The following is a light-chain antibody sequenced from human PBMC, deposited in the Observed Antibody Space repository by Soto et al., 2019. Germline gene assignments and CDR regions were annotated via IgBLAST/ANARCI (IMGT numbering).Light chain of an antibody. V-gene: IGKV1-33*01. CDR3: QQYSSMLS. Sequence: DIQMTQSPSSLSASEGDRVTITCQSSHDVSRNLNWFQQKPGEAPQLLIYDASNLERGVPSRFSGSGSGTDFTLTISSLQREDVATYYCQQYSSMLSFGGGTEVEIK. J-gene: IGKJ4*01. CDR1: HDVSRN. CDR2: DAS.